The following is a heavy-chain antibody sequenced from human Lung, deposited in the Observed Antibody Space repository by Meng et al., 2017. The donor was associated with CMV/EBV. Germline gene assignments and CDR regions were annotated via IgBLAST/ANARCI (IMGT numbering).Heavy chain of an antibody. J-gene: IGHJ4*02. CDR3: ARDYTEGDYFDY. CDR1: GGSITNGDYY. CDR2: VYYTGTT. Sequence: CTVSGGSITNGDYYWSWIRQPPGKGLEWIGYVYYTGTTYYNPSLKSRLTISIDTSKNQFSLHLRSVTAADTAVYYCARDYTEGDYFDYWGQGALVTVSS. V-gene: IGHV4-30-4*01. D-gene: IGHD3-16*01.